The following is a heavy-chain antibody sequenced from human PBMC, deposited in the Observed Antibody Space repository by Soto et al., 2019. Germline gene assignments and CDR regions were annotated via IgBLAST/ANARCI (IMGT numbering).Heavy chain of an antibody. D-gene: IGHD3-16*01. CDR1: GGSISSYY. V-gene: IGHV4-59*01. J-gene: IGHJ6*02. Sequence: PSETLSLTCTVSGGSISSYYWSWIRQPPGKGLEWIGYIYYSGSTSYNPSLKSRVTISVDTSKNQFSLKLSSVTAADTAVYYCARDKYSESYYYYYGMDVWGQGTTVPSP. CDR2: IYYSGST. CDR3: ARDKYSESYYYYYGMDV.